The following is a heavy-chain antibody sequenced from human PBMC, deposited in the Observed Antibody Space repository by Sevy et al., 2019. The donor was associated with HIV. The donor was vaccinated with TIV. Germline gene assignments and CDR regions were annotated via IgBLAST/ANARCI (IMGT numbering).Heavy chain of an antibody. Sequence: SETLSLTCTVSGGSISSYYWSWIRQPPGKGLEWIGYIYYSGSTNYNPSLKSRVTISVDTSKNQFSLKLSSVTAADTAVYYCAREKDFWSGGTRWFDLWGQGTLVTVSS. J-gene: IGHJ5*02. D-gene: IGHD3-3*01. CDR2: IYYSGST. CDR1: GGSISSYY. V-gene: IGHV4-59*12. CDR3: AREKDFWSGGTRWFDL.